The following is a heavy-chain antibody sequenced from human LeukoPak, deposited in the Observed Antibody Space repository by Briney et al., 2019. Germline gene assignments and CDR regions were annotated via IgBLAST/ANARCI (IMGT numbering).Heavy chain of an antibody. V-gene: IGHV3-7*05. CDR2: IKQDGSKK. J-gene: IGHJ4*02. CDR3: ASGRDGSSWCFDY. D-gene: IGHD6-13*01. CDR1: GFTFSSYW. Sequence: GGSLRLSCAASGFTFSSYWMSWVRQAPGKGLEWVANIKQDGSKKYYVDSVKGRFTISRDNSKNTLYLQMNSLRAEDTAVYFCASGRDGSSWCFDYWGQGTLVTVSS.